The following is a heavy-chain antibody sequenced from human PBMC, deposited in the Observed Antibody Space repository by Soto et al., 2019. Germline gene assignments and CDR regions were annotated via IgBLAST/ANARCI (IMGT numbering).Heavy chain of an antibody. CDR2: IVVGSGNT. D-gene: IGHD3-3*01. CDR3: AAGFWSGYNLDY. CDR1: GFTFTSSA. V-gene: IGHV1-58*01. Sequence: GASVKLSCEASGFTFTSSAVQWVRQARGQRLEWIGWIVVGSGNTNYAQKFQERVTITRDMSTSTAYMELSSLRSEDTAVYYCAAGFWSGYNLDYWGQGTLVTVSS. J-gene: IGHJ4*02.